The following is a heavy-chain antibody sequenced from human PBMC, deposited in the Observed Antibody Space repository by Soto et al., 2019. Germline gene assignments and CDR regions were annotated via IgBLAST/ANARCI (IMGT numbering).Heavy chain of an antibody. Sequence: QITLKESGPTLVKPTQTLTRTCTFSGFSLSTSGVGVGWIRQPPGKALEWLALIYWDDAKRYSPSLKSRLTITKDPSKNQMVLPMTNMDPVDTATYSCAVAVVLKLWVYWGQGTLVTVSS. CDR3: AVAVVLKLWVY. D-gene: IGHD6-19*01. V-gene: IGHV2-5*02. CDR2: IYWDDAK. J-gene: IGHJ4*02. CDR1: GFSLSTSGVG.